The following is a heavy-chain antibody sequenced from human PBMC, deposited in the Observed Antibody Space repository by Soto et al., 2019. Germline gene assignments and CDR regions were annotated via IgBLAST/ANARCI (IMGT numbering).Heavy chain of an antibody. V-gene: IGHV4-4*02. J-gene: IGHJ4*02. CDR1: GGSISSSNW. CDR3: ARANYYDSSGYYFDY. D-gene: IGHD3-22*01. Sequence: SETLSLTCAVSGGSISSSNWWSWVRQPPGKGLEWIGEIYHSGSTNYNPSLRSRVTISVDKSKNQFSLKLSSVTAADTAVYYCARANYYDSSGYYFDYWGQGTLVTVSS. CDR2: IYHSGST.